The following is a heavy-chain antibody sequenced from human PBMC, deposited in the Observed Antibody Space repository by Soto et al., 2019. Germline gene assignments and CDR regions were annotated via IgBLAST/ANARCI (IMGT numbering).Heavy chain of an antibody. V-gene: IGHV4-59*01. CDR2: IYYSGST. Sequence: SETLSLTCTVSGGSISSYYWSWIRQPPGKGLEWIGYIYYSGSTNYNPSLKSRVTISVDTSKNQFSLKLSSVTAADTAVYCCARERTRGYSSGPEENWFDPWGQGTLVTVSS. CDR3: ARERTRGYSSGPEENWFDP. J-gene: IGHJ5*02. D-gene: IGHD6-19*01. CDR1: GGSISSYY.